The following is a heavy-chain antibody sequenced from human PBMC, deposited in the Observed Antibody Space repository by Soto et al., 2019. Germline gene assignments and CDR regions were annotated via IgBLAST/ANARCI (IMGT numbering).Heavy chain of an antibody. J-gene: IGHJ4*02. CDR2: IRYDGSNI. D-gene: IGHD4-17*01. CDR1: GSIFRGYG. Sequence: PGGSLRLSCAASGSIFRGYGMHWVRQAPGKGLEWVAVIRYDGSNINYADSVMGRFTISRDNSKNTLYLEMNSLRAEDTAVYYCASAKIGDYFQVYWGQGTLVTVSS. V-gene: IGHV3-33*01. CDR3: ASAKIGDYFQVY.